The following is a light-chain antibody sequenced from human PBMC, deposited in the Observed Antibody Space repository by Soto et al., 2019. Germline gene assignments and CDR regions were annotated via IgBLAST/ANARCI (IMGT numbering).Light chain of an antibody. CDR2: DAS. Sequence: EIQMTQSRFSLSELVVGRVIITFWTSQSISSYLNWYQQKPGKAPKLLIYDASSLQSGVPSRFTGSGFETEFTLTISSLQPDDFATYYCQQYHRYSRTFGQGTKVDIK. J-gene: IGKJ1*01. CDR1: QSISSY. CDR3: QQYHRYSRT. V-gene: IGKV1-5*01.